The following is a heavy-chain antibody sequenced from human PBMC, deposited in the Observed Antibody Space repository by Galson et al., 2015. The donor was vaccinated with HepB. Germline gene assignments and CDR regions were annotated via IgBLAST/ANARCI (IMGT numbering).Heavy chain of an antibody. J-gene: IGHJ4*02. CDR1: GGSFSGYY. V-gene: IGHV4-34*01. CDR3: ARAVAGTNDY. Sequence: ETLSLTCAVYGGSFSGYYWSWIRQPPGKGLEWIGEINHSGSTNYNPSLKSRVTISVDTSKNQFSLKLSSVTAADTAVYYCARAVAGTNDYWGQGTLVTVSS. CDR2: INHSGST. D-gene: IGHD6-19*01.